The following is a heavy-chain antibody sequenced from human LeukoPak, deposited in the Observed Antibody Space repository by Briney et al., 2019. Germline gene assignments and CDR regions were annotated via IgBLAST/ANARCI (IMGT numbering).Heavy chain of an antibody. Sequence: GASLRLSCAASGFTFINYAMNWVRQAPGKGLEWVVVIWYDGSNKYYADSVKGRFTISRDNSKNTLYLQMNSLRAEDTAVYYCAREGDGDYFDYWGQGTLVTVSS. J-gene: IGHJ4*02. CDR3: AREGDGDYFDY. CDR1: GFTFINYA. V-gene: IGHV3-33*08. D-gene: IGHD4-17*01. CDR2: IWYDGSNK.